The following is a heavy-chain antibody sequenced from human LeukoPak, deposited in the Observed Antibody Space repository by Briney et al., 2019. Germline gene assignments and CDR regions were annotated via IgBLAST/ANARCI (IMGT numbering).Heavy chain of an antibody. Sequence: PGGSLRLSCVASGLTFSSYWMSWVRQAPGKGLEWVANIKQDESEKYYVDSVKGRFTISRDNAKNSLYLQMNSLRAEDTAVYYCARDFEISSGWGQGTLVTVSS. CDR3: ARDFEISSG. D-gene: IGHD6-19*01. V-gene: IGHV3-7*01. CDR2: IKQDESEK. CDR1: GLTFSSYW. J-gene: IGHJ4*02.